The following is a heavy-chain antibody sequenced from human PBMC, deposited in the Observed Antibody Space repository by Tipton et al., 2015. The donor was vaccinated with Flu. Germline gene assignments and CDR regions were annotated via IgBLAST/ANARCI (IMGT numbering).Heavy chain of an antibody. V-gene: IGHV4-61*02. D-gene: IGHD5-18*01. CDR3: AKYHYVDPPLDTAMVVDS. CDR1: GDSISSGNDF. J-gene: IGHJ4*02. Sequence: TLSLTCTVSGDSISSGNDFWSWIRQPAGKGLERIGRVHSNGGTNYKPSLKSRVTISADTSKNQFSLKLTSVTAADTAIYYCAKYHYVDPPLDTAMVVDSWGQGTLVSVSS. CDR2: VHSNGGT.